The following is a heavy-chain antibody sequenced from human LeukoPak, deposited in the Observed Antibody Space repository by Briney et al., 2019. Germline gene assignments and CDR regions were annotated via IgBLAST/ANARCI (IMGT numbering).Heavy chain of an antibody. CDR2: ISAYTGNP. CDR1: GYTFTSYG. Sequence: ASVKVSCKASGYTFTSYGISWVRQGPGQGLERMGWISAYTGNPNYAQKLQGRVTMITDTSTSTAYMELRSLRSDVTDVYYGARGFDHYDFWSGFPASGEWFDPWGQGTLVTVSS. J-gene: IGHJ5*02. D-gene: IGHD3-3*01. CDR3: ARGFDHYDFWSGFPASGEWFDP. V-gene: IGHV1-18*01.